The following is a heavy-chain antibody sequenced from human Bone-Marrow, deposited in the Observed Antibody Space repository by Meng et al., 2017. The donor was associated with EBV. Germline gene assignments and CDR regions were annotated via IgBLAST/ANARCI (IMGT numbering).Heavy chain of an antibody. CDR3: ARGTYDRPVDP. D-gene: IGHD3-16*01. V-gene: IGHV1-8*01. J-gene: IGHJ5*02. Sequence: QWRLVRVGAEGKKPGASVNVSCKASGYTFTSYDIHWVRQATGQGLEWMGWMNPNSGNTGYAQKFQDRVTMTRNTSISTAYMELSSLRSEDTAVYYCARGTYDRPVDPWGQGTLVTVSS. CDR1: GYTFTSYD. CDR2: MNPNSGNT.